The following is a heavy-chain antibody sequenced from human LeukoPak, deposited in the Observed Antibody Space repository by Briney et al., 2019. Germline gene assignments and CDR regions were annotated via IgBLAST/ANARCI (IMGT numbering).Heavy chain of an antibody. J-gene: IGHJ4*02. CDR3: ARGMAAAGHFDY. CDR1: GGSISSSY. Sequence: SETLSLTCTVSGGSISSSYWSWIRQPPGKGLEWIGYIHYSGSTNSNPSLKSRVTISVDTSKNQFSLKLSSVTAADTAVYYCARGMAAAGHFDYWGQGTLVTVSS. D-gene: IGHD6-13*01. CDR2: IHYSGST. V-gene: IGHV4-59*01.